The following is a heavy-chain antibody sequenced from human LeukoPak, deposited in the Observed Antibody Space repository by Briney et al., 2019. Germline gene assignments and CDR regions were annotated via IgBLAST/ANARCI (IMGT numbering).Heavy chain of an antibody. J-gene: IGHJ4*02. D-gene: IGHD1-26*01. CDR3: ARSYSWNYAFDY. CDR2: ISVNNGNT. V-gene: IGHV1-18*01. Sequence: GASVKVSCKASGYSFTTNAITWVRQAPGQGLEWVGWISVNNGNTYYAQKVQGRVTMTTDTSTSTAYMELKSLRSDDTAVYYCARSYSWNYAFDYWGQGTLVTVSS. CDR1: GYSFTTNA.